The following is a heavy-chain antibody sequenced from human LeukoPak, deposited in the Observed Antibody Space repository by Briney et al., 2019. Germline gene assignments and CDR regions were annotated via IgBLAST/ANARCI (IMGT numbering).Heavy chain of an antibody. Sequence: SETLSLTCTVSGGSISSYYWSWIRQPPGKGLEWIGYIYYSGSTNYNPSLKSRVTISVDTSKNQFSLKLSSVTAADTAVYYCAGDTLTGGSGALDIWGQGTMVAVSS. D-gene: IGHD2-8*02. CDR3: AGDTLTGGSGALDI. J-gene: IGHJ3*02. V-gene: IGHV4-59*01. CDR2: IYYSGST. CDR1: GGSISSYY.